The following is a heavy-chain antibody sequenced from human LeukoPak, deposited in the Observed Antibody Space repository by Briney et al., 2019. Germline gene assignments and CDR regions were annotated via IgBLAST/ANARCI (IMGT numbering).Heavy chain of an antibody. D-gene: IGHD3-22*01. Sequence: GGSLRLSCAASGFTFSSYAMSWVRQAPGKGLEWVPVIYSGGSTYYADSVKGRFTISRDNAKNSLYLQMNSLRAEDTAVYYCAREGGNYYDSSGYYDYWGQGTLVTVSS. CDR2: IYSGGST. J-gene: IGHJ4*02. CDR3: AREGGNYYDSSGYYDY. CDR1: GFTFSSYA. V-gene: IGHV3-66*01.